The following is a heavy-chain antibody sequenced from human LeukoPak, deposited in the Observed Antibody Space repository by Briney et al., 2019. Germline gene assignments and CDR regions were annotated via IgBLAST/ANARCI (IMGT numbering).Heavy chain of an antibody. D-gene: IGHD2-15*01. CDR1: GFTFSSYS. Sequence: GGSLRLSCAASGFTFSSYSMNWVRQAPGKGLEWVSSISSSSSYIYYADLVKGRFTISRDNAKNSLYLQMNSLRAEDTAVYYCARVGGYCSGGSCYFFDYWGQGTLVTVSS. CDR3: ARVGGYCSGGSCYFFDY. J-gene: IGHJ4*02. V-gene: IGHV3-21*01. CDR2: ISSSSSYI.